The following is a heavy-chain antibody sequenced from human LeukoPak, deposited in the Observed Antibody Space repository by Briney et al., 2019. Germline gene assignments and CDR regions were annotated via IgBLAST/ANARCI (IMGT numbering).Heavy chain of an antibody. CDR1: GYTFTSYG. V-gene: IGHV1-18*01. Sequence: GASVKVSCKASGYTFTSYGISWVRQAPGQGLEWMGWISAYNGNTNYAQKLQGRVTTTTDTSTSTAYMELRSLRSDDTAVYYCARDRGVGIVVVPAATYRNDAFDIWGQGTMVTVSS. CDR3: ARDRGVGIVVVPAATYRNDAFDI. J-gene: IGHJ3*02. CDR2: ISAYNGNT. D-gene: IGHD2-2*01.